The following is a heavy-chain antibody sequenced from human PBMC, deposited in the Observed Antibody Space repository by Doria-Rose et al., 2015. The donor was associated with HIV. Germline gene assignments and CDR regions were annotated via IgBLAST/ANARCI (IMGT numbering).Heavy chain of an antibody. D-gene: IGHD6-13*01. CDR1: GVSLSSPGMG. CDR3: ARIKSSRWYHKYYFDF. Sequence: SGPVLVKPTETLTLTCTVSGVSLSSPGMGVSWIRQPPGKALEWLANIFADDERSYKTSLKSRLTISRDTSKSQLVVTMTDMDPVDTATYYCARIKSSRWYHKYYFDFWGQGALVIVSA. CDR2: IFADDER. J-gene: IGHJ4*02. V-gene: IGHV2-26*01.